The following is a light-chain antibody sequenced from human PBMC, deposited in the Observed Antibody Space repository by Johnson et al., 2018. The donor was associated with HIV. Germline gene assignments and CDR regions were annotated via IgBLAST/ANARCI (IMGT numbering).Light chain of an antibody. CDR1: SSNIGSNF. CDR2: KDS. Sequence: VLTQPPSVSAAPGQKVTISCSGSSSNIGSNFVSWYQQKPGQFPVLVIYKDSERPSGIPERFSGSSSGTIVTLTISGVQAEDEADYYCLSADSSGTYVFGTGTKVTVL. J-gene: IGLJ1*01. CDR3: LSADSSGTYV. V-gene: IGLV3-16*01.